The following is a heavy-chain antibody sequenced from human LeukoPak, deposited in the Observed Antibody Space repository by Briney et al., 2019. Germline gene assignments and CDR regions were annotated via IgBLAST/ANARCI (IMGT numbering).Heavy chain of an antibody. V-gene: IGHV4-59*08. CDR1: GGSISSYY. D-gene: IGHD6-19*01. J-gene: IGHJ3*02. CDR3: ARHSSGWSLPFDI. CDR2: MFYSGST. Sequence: PSETLSLTCTVSGGSISSYYWTWIRQPPGKGLEWIGYMFYSGSTNYNPSLKSRVTISVDTSKNQFSLRLSSVTAADTAVYYCARHSSGWSLPFDIWGQGTMVTVSS.